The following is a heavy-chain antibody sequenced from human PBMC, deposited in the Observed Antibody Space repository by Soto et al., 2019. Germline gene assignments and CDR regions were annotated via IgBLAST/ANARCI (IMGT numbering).Heavy chain of an antibody. CDR1: GGSISSYY. Sequence: PSETRSLTCTVSGGSISSYYWSWIRQPPGKGLEWIGYIYYSGSTNYNPSLKSRVTISLDTSKNQFSLKLSSVTAADTAAYYSERIPQNDYDFWGGYTPSSMDVWGQGTTVTVSS. CDR2: IYYSGST. V-gene: IGHV4-59*01. D-gene: IGHD3-3*01. CDR3: ERIPQNDYDFWGGYTPSSMDV. J-gene: IGHJ6*02.